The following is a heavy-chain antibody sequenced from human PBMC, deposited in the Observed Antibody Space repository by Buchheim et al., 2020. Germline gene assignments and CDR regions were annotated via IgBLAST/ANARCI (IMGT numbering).Heavy chain of an antibody. Sequence: QVQLVESGGGVVQPGRSLRLSCAASGFTFSSYGMHWVRQAPGKGLEWVAVISYDGSNKYYADSVKGRFTISRDNSKNPLYLQMNSLRAEDTAVYYCAKDQSSSWYWGGDYWGQGTL. CDR1: GFTFSSYG. D-gene: IGHD6-13*01. CDR2: ISYDGSNK. V-gene: IGHV3-30*18. CDR3: AKDQSSSWYWGGDY. J-gene: IGHJ4*02.